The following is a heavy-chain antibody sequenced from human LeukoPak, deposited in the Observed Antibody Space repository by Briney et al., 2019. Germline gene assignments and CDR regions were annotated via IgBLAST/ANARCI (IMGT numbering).Heavy chain of an antibody. D-gene: IGHD3-3*01. CDR1: GGSISSGGYS. CDR3: ASVSYDFWSGYYLDY. CDR2: IYHSGST. J-gene: IGHJ4*02. Sequence: SQTLSLTCAVSGGSISSGGYSWSWIRQPPGKGLEWIGYIYHSGSTYYNPSLKSRVTISVDRSKNQFSLKLSSVTAADTAVYYCASVSYDFWSGYYLDYWGQGTLVTVSS. V-gene: IGHV4-30-2*01.